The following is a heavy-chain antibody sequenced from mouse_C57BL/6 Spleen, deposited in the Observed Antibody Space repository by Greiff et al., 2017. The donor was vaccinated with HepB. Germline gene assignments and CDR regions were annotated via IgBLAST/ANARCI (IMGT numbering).Heavy chain of an antibody. CDR2: IYPRSGNT. CDR1: GYTFTSYG. CDR3: ARADGYYVPHFDY. V-gene: IGHV1-81*01. Sequence: QVQLKESGAELARPGASVKLSCKASGYTFTSYGISWVKQRTGQGLEWIGEIYPRSGNTYYNEKFKGKATLTADKSSSTAYMELRSLTSEDSAVYFCARADGYYVPHFDYWGQGTTLTVSS. D-gene: IGHD2-3*01. J-gene: IGHJ2*01.